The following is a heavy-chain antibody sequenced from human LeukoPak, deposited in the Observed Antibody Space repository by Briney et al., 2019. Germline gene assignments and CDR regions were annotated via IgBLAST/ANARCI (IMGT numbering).Heavy chain of an antibody. Sequence: GGSLRLSCAASGFTFSTSAMNWVRQAPGKGLEWVSAINGDGGNTYYAGSVKGRFTISRDNSKNTLYLQMNSLRVDDTAVYYCAKPKLLHAFDFWGQGTMVSVSS. J-gene: IGHJ3*01. CDR2: INGDGGNT. D-gene: IGHD2-21*02. V-gene: IGHV3-23*01. CDR3: AKPKLLHAFDF. CDR1: GFTFSTSA.